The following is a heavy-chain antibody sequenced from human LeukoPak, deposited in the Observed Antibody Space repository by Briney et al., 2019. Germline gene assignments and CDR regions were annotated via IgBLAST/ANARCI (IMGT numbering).Heavy chain of an antibody. J-gene: IGHJ3*02. CDR2: ISSSSSYI. V-gene: IGHV3-21*01. D-gene: IGHD6-13*01. CDR1: GFTFSSYS. Sequence: GGSLRLSCAASGFTFSSYSMNWVRQAPGKGLEWVSSISSSSSYIYYADSVKGRFTISRDNAKNSLYLQMKSLRAEDTAVYYCARGPNNQDSSSRGAFDIWGQGTMVTVSS. CDR3: ARGPNNQDSSSRGAFDI.